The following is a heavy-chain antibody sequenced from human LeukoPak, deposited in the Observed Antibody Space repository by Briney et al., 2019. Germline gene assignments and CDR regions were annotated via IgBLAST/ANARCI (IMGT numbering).Heavy chain of an antibody. J-gene: IGHJ6*03. CDR3: ARLNDILTAAGVYYMDV. V-gene: IGHV4-59*01. CDR1: GGSISSYY. Sequence: SETLSLTCTVSGGSISSYYWSWIRQPPGKGLEWIGYIYYSGSTNYNPSLKSRVTISVDTSKNQFSLKLSSVTAADTAVYYCARLNDILTAAGVYYMDVWGKGTTVTISS. CDR2: IYYSGST. D-gene: IGHD3-9*01.